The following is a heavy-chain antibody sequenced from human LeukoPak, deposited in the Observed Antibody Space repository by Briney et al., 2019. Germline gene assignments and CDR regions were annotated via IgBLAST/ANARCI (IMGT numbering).Heavy chain of an antibody. CDR1: GDSISSYY. CDR3: ARRRCSGGTCYPYYFDY. CDR2: IYYSGGT. D-gene: IGHD2-15*01. V-gene: IGHV4-59*08. Sequence: SETLSLTCTVSGDSISSYYWNWIRQPPGKGLEWIGNIYYSGGTNYNPSLKSRVIISVDTSKNQFSLKLSSVTAADTAVYFCARRRCSGGTCYPYYFDYWGQGTLVTVSS. J-gene: IGHJ4*01.